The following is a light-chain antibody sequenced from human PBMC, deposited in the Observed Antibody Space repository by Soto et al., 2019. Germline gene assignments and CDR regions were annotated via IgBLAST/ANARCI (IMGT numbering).Light chain of an antibody. J-gene: IGKJ1*01. CDR3: QQRSDWPWT. CDR1: QSVSRF. CDR2: DTS. V-gene: IGKV3-11*01. Sequence: EIVLTQSPATLSLSPGERATLSCRASQSVSRFLVWYQQKPGQTPRLLIYDTSNRATGIPARFSGSGSGTDFTLTISSLAPEDFAVYYCQQRSDWPWTFGQGTKVEIK.